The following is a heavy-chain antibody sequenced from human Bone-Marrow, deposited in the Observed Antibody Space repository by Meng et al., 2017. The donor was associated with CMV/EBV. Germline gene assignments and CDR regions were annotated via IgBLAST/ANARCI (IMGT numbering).Heavy chain of an antibody. CDR1: GFTFSNAW. Sequence: GESLKISCAASGFTFSNAWMSWVRQAPGKGLEWVGRIKSKTDGGTTDYAAPVKGRFTISRDDSKNTLYLQMNSLKTEDTAVYYCTTGPSVSVVVPAAIYYYYYGMDVWGQGTTVTVSS. D-gene: IGHD2-2*02. J-gene: IGHJ6*02. V-gene: IGHV3-15*01. CDR2: IKSKTDGGTT. CDR3: TTGPSVSVVVPAAIYYYYYGMDV.